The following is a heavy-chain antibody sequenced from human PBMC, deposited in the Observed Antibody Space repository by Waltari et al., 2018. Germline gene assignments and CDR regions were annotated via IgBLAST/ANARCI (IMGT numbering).Heavy chain of an antibody. CDR3: ARGTVTDNYYFDY. D-gene: IGHD4-17*01. CDR1: GGSISSGGYY. Sequence: QVQLQESGPGLVKPSQTLSLTCTVSGGSISSGGYYCSWIRQHPGKGLEWIGYIYHSGSTYYNPSLKSLVTISVDTSKNQFSLKLSSVTAADTAVYYCARGTVTDNYYFDYWGQGTLVTVSS. CDR2: IYHSGST. V-gene: IGHV4-31*01. J-gene: IGHJ4*02.